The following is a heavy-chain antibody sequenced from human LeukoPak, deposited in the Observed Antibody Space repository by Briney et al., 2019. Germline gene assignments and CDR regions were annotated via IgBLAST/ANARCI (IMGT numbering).Heavy chain of an antibody. J-gene: IGHJ4*02. V-gene: IGHV3-7*03. CDR3: ARAGLGSSSWRKGRPFDY. CDR2: IKQDGSEK. D-gene: IGHD6-13*01. CDR1: GFTFSSYW. Sequence: SGGSLRLSCAASGFTFSSYWMSWVRQAPGKGLEWVANIKQDGSEKYYVDSVKGRFTTSRDNAKNSLYLQMNSLRAEDTAVYYCARAGLGSSSWRKGRPFDYWGQGTLVTVSS.